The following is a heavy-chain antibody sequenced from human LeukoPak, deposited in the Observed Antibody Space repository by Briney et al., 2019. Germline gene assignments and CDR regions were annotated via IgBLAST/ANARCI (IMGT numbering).Heavy chain of an antibody. V-gene: IGHV3-23*01. CDR1: GFSFSSYA. D-gene: IGHD3-22*01. Sequence: GGSLRLSCAASGFSFSSYAMSWVRQAPGKGLEWVSAISGSGGSTYYADSVQGRFTISRDNSKNTLYLQMNSLRAEDTAVYYCAKDYYDSSGYLDYFDYWGQGTLVTVSS. CDR2: ISGSGGST. J-gene: IGHJ4*02. CDR3: AKDYYDSSGYLDYFDY.